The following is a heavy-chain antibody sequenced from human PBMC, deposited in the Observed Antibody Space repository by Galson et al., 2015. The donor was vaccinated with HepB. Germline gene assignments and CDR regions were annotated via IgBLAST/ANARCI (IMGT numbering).Heavy chain of an antibody. J-gene: IGHJ4*02. CDR1: GYTFTSYG. CDR2: ISAYNGNT. V-gene: IGHV1-18*01. CDR3: ASLRSSSWLHY. Sequence: SVKVSCKASGYTFTSYGISWVRQAPGQGLEWMGWISAYNGNTNYAQKLQGRVTITADESTSTAYMELSSLRSEDTAVYYCASLRSSSWLHYWGQGTLVTVSS. D-gene: IGHD6-13*01.